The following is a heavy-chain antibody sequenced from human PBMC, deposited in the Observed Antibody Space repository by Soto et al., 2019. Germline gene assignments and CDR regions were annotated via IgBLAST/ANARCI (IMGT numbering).Heavy chain of an antibody. CDR1: GGSISNGDYY. CDR3: ARVSGHYYYGVDV. V-gene: IGHV4-30-4*01. CDR2: IYYGGNT. J-gene: IGHJ6*02. Sequence: QVQLQESGPGLVKPSETLSLTCNVFGGSISNGDYYWIWIRQPPGKGLQYIGYIYYGGNTNYNPSLKSRLTMSIDRSANHFSLTLTSVTAADTAVYYCARVSGHYYYGVDVWGQGTTVIVSS.